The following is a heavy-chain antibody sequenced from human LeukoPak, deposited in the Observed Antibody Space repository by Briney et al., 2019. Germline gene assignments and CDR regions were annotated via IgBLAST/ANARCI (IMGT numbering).Heavy chain of an antibody. CDR2: IGGSGDST. V-gene: IGHV3-23*01. Sequence: PGGSLRLSCAASGFTFSNYAMSWVRQAPGKGLERVSVIGGSGDSTYYADSVKGRFTISRDNSKNTLYLQMNSLRAEDTAVYYCATGILTGYSGYSDHWGQGTLVTVSS. D-gene: IGHD3-9*01. CDR3: ATGILTGYSGYSDH. CDR1: GFTFSNYA. J-gene: IGHJ4*02.